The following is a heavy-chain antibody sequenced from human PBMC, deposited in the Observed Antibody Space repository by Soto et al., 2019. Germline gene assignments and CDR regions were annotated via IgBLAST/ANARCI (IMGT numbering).Heavy chain of an antibody. CDR3: ARGRYCLTGRCFPNWFES. Sequence: SETLSLTCSVSGDSISNLDYFWAWIRQPPGQALEYIGYIYKSATTYYNPSFERRVAISVDTSKSQFSLNVTSVTAADTAVYFCARGRYCLTGRCFPNWFESWGQGALVTVSS. D-gene: IGHD7-27*01. J-gene: IGHJ5*01. CDR2: IYKSATT. CDR1: GDSISNLDYF. V-gene: IGHV4-30-4*01.